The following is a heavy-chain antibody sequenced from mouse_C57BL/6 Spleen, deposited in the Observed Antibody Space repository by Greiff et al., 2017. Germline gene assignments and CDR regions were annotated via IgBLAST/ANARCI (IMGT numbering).Heavy chain of an antibody. CDR2: IYPGDGDT. D-gene: IGHD1-1*01. Sequence: QVQLQQSGPELVKPGASVKISCKASGYAFSSSWMNWVKQRPGKGLEWIGRIYPGDGDTNYNGKFKGKATLTADKSSSTAYMTLSSLTSEDSSVYFCARIYGGYWGQGTTLTVSS. V-gene: IGHV1-82*01. CDR3: ARIYGGY. CDR1: GYAFSSSW. J-gene: IGHJ2*01.